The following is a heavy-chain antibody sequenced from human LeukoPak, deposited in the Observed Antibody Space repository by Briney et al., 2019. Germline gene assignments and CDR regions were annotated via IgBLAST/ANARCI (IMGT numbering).Heavy chain of an antibody. CDR2: INHSGST. Sequence: SETLSLTCAVYGGSFSGYYWSWIRQPPGKGLEWIGEINHSGSTNYNLSLKSRVTISVDTSKNQFSLTLSSVTAADTAVYYCARAPAYCSGGSCPYFDYWGQGTLVTVSS. CDR3: ARAPAYCSGGSCPYFDY. V-gene: IGHV4-34*01. CDR1: GGSFSGYY. J-gene: IGHJ4*02. D-gene: IGHD2-15*01.